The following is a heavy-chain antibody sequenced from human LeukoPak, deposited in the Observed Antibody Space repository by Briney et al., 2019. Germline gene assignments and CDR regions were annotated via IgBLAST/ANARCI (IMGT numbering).Heavy chain of an antibody. CDR1: GGTFSSYA. CDR2: IIPIFGTA. CDR3: AREGPRVGAGAFDI. D-gene: IGHD1-26*01. Sequence: GASVKVSCKASGGTFSSYAISWVRQAPGQGLEWMGGIIPIFGTANYAQKFQGWVTMTRDTSISTAYMELSRLRSGDTAVYYCAREGPRVGAGAFDIWGQGTMVTVSS. V-gene: IGHV1-69*05. J-gene: IGHJ3*02.